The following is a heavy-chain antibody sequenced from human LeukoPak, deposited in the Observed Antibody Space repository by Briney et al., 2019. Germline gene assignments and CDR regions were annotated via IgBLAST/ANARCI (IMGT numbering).Heavy chain of an antibody. Sequence: SGESLKISCKGSGYSFTSYWIGWVRQMPGKGLEWMGIIYPGDSDTRYSPSFQGQVTISADKSISTAYLQWSSLKASDTAMYYCARTRTRLGYYYYYMDVWGKGTTVTVSS. CDR1: GYSFTSYW. CDR2: IYPGDSDT. D-gene: IGHD1/OR15-1a*01. J-gene: IGHJ6*03. CDR3: ARTRTRLGYYYYYMDV. V-gene: IGHV5-51*01.